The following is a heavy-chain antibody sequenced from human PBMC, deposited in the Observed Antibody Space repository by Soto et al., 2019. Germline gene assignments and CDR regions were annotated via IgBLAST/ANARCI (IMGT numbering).Heavy chain of an antibody. CDR3: ARGLGYSSSP. D-gene: IGHD6-13*01. J-gene: IGHJ5*02. CDR1: GGSISSSSYY. Sequence: SETLSLTCTVSGGSISSSSYYWGWIRQPPGKGLEWIGSIYYSGSTNYNPPLKSRVTISVDTSKNQFSLKLSSVTAADTAVYYCARGLGYSSSPWGQGTLVTVSS. V-gene: IGHV4-39*07. CDR2: IYYSGST.